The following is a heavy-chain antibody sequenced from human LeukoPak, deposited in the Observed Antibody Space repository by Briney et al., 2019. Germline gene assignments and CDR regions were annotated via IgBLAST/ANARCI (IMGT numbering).Heavy chain of an antibody. D-gene: IGHD1-14*01. CDR3: ARAPRKNYMDV. Sequence: SETLSLTCTVSGGSISSYYWSWIRQPPGKGLEWIGYIYYSGSTNYNPSLKSRVAISVDTSKNQFSPKLSSVTAADTAVYYCARAPRKNYMDVWGKGTTVTVSS. CDR2: IYYSGST. V-gene: IGHV4-59*01. J-gene: IGHJ6*03. CDR1: GGSISSYY.